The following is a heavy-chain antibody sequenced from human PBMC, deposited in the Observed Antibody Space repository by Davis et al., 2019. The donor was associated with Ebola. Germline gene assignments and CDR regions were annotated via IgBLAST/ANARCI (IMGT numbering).Heavy chain of an antibody. J-gene: IGHJ6*02. V-gene: IGHV4-39*07. CDR2: IYYTGNT. Sequence: SETLSLTCTVSGGSISSSSYYWGWIRQPPGKGLEWIGTIYYTGNTYYNPSLKSRVTMSVDTSKNQFSLKLSSVTAADTAVYYCARITMVRGVIAYYYYGMDVWGQGTTVTVSS. CDR3: ARITMVRGVIAYYYYGMDV. CDR1: GGSISSSSYY. D-gene: IGHD3-10*01.